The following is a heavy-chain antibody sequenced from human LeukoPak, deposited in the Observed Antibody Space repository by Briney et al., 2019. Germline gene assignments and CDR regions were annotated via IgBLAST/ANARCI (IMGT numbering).Heavy chain of an antibody. Sequence: GGSLRLSCAASGFTFNGYWMSWVRQAPGKGLEWVSYISSSGSTIYYADSVKGRFTISRDNAKNSLYLQMNSLRAEDTAVYYCARDLYYDSSGYYFGYWGQGTLVTVSS. CDR1: GFTFNGYW. D-gene: IGHD3-22*01. CDR3: ARDLYYDSSGYYFGY. J-gene: IGHJ4*02. CDR2: ISSSGSTI. V-gene: IGHV3-11*01.